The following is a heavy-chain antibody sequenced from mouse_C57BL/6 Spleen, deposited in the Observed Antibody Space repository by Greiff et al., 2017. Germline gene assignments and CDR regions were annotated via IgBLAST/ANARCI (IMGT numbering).Heavy chain of an antibody. J-gene: IGHJ4*01. CDR1: GFTFTDYY. CDR2: IRNKANGYTS. Sequence: EVKLMESGGGLVQPGGSLSLSCAASGFTFTDYYMSWVRQPPGKELEWLGFIRNKANGYTSEYSVSVKGRFTISRDNSQTILYLQMNALRAEDSATYYCARYPRSYAMDYWGQGTSVTVSS. CDR3: ARYPRSYAMDY. V-gene: IGHV7-3*01.